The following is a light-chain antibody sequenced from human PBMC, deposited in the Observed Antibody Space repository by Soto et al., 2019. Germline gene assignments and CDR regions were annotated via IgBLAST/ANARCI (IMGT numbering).Light chain of an antibody. V-gene: IGKV1-27*01. CDR1: QGISNY. CDR2: AAS. J-gene: IGKJ3*01. Sequence: DIQMTQSPSSLSASVGDRVTMSCRASQGISNYLAWYQQKRGKAPKLLIYAASTLQSGVPSRFSGSGSGTDFTLTISSLQPEDFATYYCPKYNDAPFTFGPGTNVEIK. CDR3: PKYNDAPFT.